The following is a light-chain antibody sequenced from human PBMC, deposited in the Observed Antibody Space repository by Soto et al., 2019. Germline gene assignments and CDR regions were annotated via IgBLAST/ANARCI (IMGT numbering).Light chain of an antibody. J-gene: IGKJ1*01. CDR3: QQYNDYPWT. Sequence: DIQMTQSPSTLSASVGDRVTITCRASQYISSWLAWYQQKPGQAPKLLIYKESFLESGVPSRFSGRGSGTEVTLTISRLQPHDFATYYCQQYNDYPWTFGQGTKVESK. CDR2: KES. V-gene: IGKV1-5*03. CDR1: QYISSW.